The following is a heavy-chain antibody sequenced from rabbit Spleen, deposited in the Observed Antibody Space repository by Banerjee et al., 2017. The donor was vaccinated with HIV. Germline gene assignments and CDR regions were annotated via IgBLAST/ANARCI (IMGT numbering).Heavy chain of an antibody. CDR1: GFDVSTDY. D-gene: IGHD8-1*01. Sequence: QLVETGGGLVQPGGSLTLSCKASGFDVSTDYMSWVRQAPGKGLEWIGYIDPVFGTTYYANWVNGRFTISSHSAQNTLYLQLNSLTAADTATYFCARDAGSGAYIDGYFNLWGPGTLVTVS. CDR2: IDPVFGTT. CDR3: ARDAGSGAYIDGYFNL. J-gene: IGHJ4*01. V-gene: IGHV1S7*01.